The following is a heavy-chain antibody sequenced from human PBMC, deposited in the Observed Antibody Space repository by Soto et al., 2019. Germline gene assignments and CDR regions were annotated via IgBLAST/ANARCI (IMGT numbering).Heavy chain of an antibody. J-gene: IGHJ1*01. D-gene: IGHD2-2*01. CDR3: ARHGGFCTTTRCHEYFQY. Sequence: SETLSLTCAVSGGSISSGGYSWRWIRQPPGKGLEWIGYIYHSGSTYYNASLKSRVTISVDRSKNQFSLKLSSVNAADAAVYYCARHGGFCTTTRCHEYFQYCGQGALVTVSS. CDR1: GGSISSGGYS. V-gene: IGHV4-30-2*01. CDR2: IYHSGST.